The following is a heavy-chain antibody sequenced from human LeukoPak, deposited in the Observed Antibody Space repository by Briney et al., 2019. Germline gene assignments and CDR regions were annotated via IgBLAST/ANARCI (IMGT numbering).Heavy chain of an antibody. J-gene: IGHJ6*02. Sequence: SVKVSCKASGGTFISYAISWVRQAPGQGLEWMGGIIPIFGTANYAQKFQGGVTITADESTSTAYMELSSLRSEDTAVYYCAVRYCSSTSCHTYYYYGMDVWGQGTTVTVSS. V-gene: IGHV1-69*13. D-gene: IGHD2-2*02. CDR3: AVRYCSSTSCHTYYYYGMDV. CDR2: IIPIFGTA. CDR1: GGTFISYA.